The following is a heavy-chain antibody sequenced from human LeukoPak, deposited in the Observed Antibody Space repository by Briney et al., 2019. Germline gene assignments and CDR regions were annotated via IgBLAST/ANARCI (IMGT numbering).Heavy chain of an antibody. D-gene: IGHD3-3*01. J-gene: IGHJ4*02. CDR2: ISSSSSYI. Sequence: NSGGSLRLSCAASGFTFSSYRMNWVRQAPGKGLEWVSSISSSSSYIYYADSVKGRFTISRDNAKNSLYLQMNSLRAEDTAVYYCARAGFWSGYPDYWGQGTLVTVSS. V-gene: IGHV3-21*01. CDR1: GFTFSSYR. CDR3: ARAGFWSGYPDY.